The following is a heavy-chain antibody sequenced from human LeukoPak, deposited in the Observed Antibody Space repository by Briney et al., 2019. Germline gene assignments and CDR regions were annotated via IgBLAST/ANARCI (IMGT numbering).Heavy chain of an antibody. J-gene: IGHJ3*02. CDR1: GYRFTSYW. CDR3: ARHVSLSDIVVVPAASTHAFDI. Sequence: GESLKISCKGSGYRFTSYWIGWVRQMPGKGLEWMGIIYPGDSDTRYSPSFQGQVTISADKSISTAYLQWSSLKASDTAMYYCARHVSLSDIVVVPAASTHAFDIWGQGTMVTVSS. V-gene: IGHV5-51*01. CDR2: IYPGDSDT. D-gene: IGHD2-2*01.